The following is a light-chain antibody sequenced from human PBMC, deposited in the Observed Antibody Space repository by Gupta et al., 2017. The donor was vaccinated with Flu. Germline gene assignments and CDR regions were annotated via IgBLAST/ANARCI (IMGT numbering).Light chain of an antibody. V-gene: IGLV2-14*01. CDR2: EVT. CDR1: SRDVGSHNY. J-gene: IGLJ3*02. CDR3: SSYRNSGTPWV. Sequence: QSALTQPASVSGSPGQSITIPCTGTSRDVGSHNYVSWYQQHPGKAPKLMIYEVTNRPAGGSNRFSGSKSGNTASLTISGLQVEDEADYYCSSYRNSGTPWVFGGGTRVTVL.